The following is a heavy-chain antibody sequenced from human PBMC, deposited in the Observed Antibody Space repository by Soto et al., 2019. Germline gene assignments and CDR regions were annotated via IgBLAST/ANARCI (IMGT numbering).Heavy chain of an antibody. Sequence: GGSLRLSCAASGFTFSSYWMHWVRQAPGKGLVWVSRINSDGSSTSYADSVKGRFTISRDNAKNTLYLQMNSLRAEDTAVYYCARSSSGWYAPSAVYYYGMDVWGQGTTVTVSS. J-gene: IGHJ6*02. CDR3: ARSSSGWYAPSAVYYYGMDV. D-gene: IGHD6-19*01. CDR1: GFTFSSYW. V-gene: IGHV3-74*01. CDR2: INSDGSST.